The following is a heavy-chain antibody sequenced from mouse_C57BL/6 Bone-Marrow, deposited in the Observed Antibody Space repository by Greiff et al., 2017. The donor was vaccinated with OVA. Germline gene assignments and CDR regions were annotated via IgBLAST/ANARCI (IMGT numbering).Heavy chain of an antibody. J-gene: IGHJ3*01. Sequence: EVMLVESGGDLVKPGGSLKLSCAASGFTFSSYGMSWVRQTPDKRLEWVATISSGGSYTYYPDRVKGRFTMSRDNAKNTLYLQMSSLKSEDTAMYYCARRSPLWFACWGQGTLVTVSA. CDR3: ARRSPLWFAC. V-gene: IGHV5-6*02. CDR1: GFTFSSYG. CDR2: ISSGGSYT.